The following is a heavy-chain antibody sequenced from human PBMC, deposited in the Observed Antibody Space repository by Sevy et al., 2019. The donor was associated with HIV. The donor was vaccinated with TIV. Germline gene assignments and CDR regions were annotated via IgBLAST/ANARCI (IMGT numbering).Heavy chain of an antibody. CDR3: ATAPGYYDSAPFDY. Sequence: GESLKISCAVSGFTFNNAWMNWVRQAPGTGLQWVGLIKSKIDGETTDYAAPLKGRFTISRDDSKNTLYLQMNSLKIEDTAVYHCATAPGYYDSAPFDYWGPGTLVTVSS. J-gene: IGHJ4*02. V-gene: IGHV3-15*01. CDR2: IKSKIDGETT. D-gene: IGHD3-22*01. CDR1: GFTFNNAW.